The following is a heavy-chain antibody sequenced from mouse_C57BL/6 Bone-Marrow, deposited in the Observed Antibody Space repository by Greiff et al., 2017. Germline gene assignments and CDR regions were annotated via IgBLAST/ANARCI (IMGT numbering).Heavy chain of an antibody. J-gene: IGHJ3*01. D-gene: IGHD1-1*01. CDR3: ARGDLRAWFAY. CDR2: IHPNSGST. V-gene: IGHV1-64*01. CDR1: GYTFTSYW. Sequence: QVQLQQPGAELVKPGASVKLSCKASGYTFTSYWMHWVKQRPGQGLEWIGMIHPNSGSTNYNEKFKSKATLTVDKSSSTAYMQLRSLTSEDSAVYYCARGDLRAWFAYWGQGTLVTVSA.